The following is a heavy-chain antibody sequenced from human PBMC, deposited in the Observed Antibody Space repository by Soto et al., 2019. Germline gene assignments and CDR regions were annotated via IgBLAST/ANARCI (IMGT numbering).Heavy chain of an antibody. CDR2: VNHSGST. J-gene: IGHJ6*02. V-gene: IGHV4-34*01. Sequence: QVQLQQWGAGLLKPSETLSLTCGVYGGSFSGYYWSWIRQPPGKGLEWIGEVNHSGSTNYNPSLKRGVTISVDTSKNQFSLKLSSVTAADTALYYCARKYLPYDGSGSPYGMDVWGQGTTVTVSS. CDR1: GGSFSGYY. CDR3: ARKYLPYDGSGSPYGMDV. D-gene: IGHD3-10*01.